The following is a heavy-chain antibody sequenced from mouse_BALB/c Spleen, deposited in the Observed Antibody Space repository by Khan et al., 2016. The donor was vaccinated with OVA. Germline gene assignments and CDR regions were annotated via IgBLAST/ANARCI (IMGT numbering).Heavy chain of an antibody. J-gene: IGHJ3*01. CDR2: IYPGSNNT. V-gene: IGHV1-77*01. Sequence: VHLVESGAELARPGASVKLSCKASGYTFTDYNINWVKQRTGQGLEWIGEIYPGSNNTYYNEKFKGKATLTADKSSSTAYMQLSSLTSEDSIVYFCVREWGAWFPYWGQGTLVTGSA. CDR1: GYTFTDYN. CDR3: VREWGAWFPY.